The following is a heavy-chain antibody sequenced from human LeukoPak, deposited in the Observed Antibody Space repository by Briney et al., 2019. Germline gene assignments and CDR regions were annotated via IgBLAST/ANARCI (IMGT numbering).Heavy chain of an antibody. CDR3: ARVHSGTSLDY. Sequence: ASVKVSCKASGYTFTGYYMHWVRQAPGQGLEWMGWINPNSGSTNYAQKFQGRVTMTRDTSTSTAYMELSRLRSDDTAVYYCARVHSGTSLDYWGKGPLVTVSS. V-gene: IGHV1-2*02. CDR2: INPNSGST. CDR1: GYTFTGYY. J-gene: IGHJ4*02. D-gene: IGHD1-26*01.